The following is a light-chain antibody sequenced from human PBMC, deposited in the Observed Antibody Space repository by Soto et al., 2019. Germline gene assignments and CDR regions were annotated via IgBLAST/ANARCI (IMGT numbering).Light chain of an antibody. CDR3: QSYDISLSGWV. Sequence: QSVLTQPPSVSGAPGQRVTISCTGSSSNIGAGYDVHWYQQLPETAPKLLIYGNSNRPSGVPDRFSGSKSGAAASLAITGLQAEDEADYYCQSYDISLSGWVFGGGTKLTVL. CDR1: SSNIGAGYD. CDR2: GNS. J-gene: IGLJ3*02. V-gene: IGLV1-40*01.